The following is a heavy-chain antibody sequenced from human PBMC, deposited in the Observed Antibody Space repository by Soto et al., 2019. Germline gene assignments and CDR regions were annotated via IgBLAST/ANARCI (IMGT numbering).Heavy chain of an antibody. CDR2: IIPIFGTA. J-gene: IGHJ6*02. CDR1: GGTFSSYA. Sequence: SVKVSCKASGGTFSSYAISWVRQAPGQGLEWMGGIIPIFGTANYAQKFQGRVTITADESTSTAYMELSSLRSEDTAVYYCVRGSVVGATTPTAPNYYYYYYGMDVWGQGTTVTVSS. V-gene: IGHV1-69*13. CDR3: VRGSVVGATTPTAPNYYYYYYGMDV. D-gene: IGHD1-26*01.